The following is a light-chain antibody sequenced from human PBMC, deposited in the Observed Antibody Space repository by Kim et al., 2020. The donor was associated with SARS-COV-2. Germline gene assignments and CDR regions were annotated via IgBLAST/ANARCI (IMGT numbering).Light chain of an antibody. CDR3: QTWGNGIRV. CDR1: SGYSNYA. V-gene: IGLV4-69*01. J-gene: IGLJ3*02. CDR2: VNSDGSH. Sequence: QPVLTQSPSASASLGASVKLTCTLNSGYSNYAIAWHQQQPEKGPRYLMKVNSDGSHRKGDGIPDRFSGSSSGAERYLTISSLQSEDEADYYCQTWGNGIRVFGGGTRLTVL.